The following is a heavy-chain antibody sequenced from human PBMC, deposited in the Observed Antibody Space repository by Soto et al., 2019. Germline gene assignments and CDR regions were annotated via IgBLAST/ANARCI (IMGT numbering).Heavy chain of an antibody. CDR2: THDRGRT. V-gene: IGHV4-59*08. Sequence: SQTLSLTCTVSGGSISSYYWSWIRQSPGKGLEWIGYTHDRGRTNYNPSLKSRVTMSVDTSKNQFSLKLSSVTAADTAVYYCARHPYSSSICCFDPGGQGPLVAVPS. D-gene: IGHD2-2*01. CDR3: ARHPYSSSICCFDP. CDR1: GGSISSYY. J-gene: IGHJ5*02.